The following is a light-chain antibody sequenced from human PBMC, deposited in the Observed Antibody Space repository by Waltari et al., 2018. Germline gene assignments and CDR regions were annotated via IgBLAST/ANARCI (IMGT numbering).Light chain of an antibody. Sequence: NQLTQSPSSRSASVGDRVTITCRASQAISGYLAWYQQKPGKAPKLLIYAASTLQSGVPSRFSGSGSGTDFTLTISSLQPEDFATYYCQQLKSYPITFGQGTRLEIK. V-gene: IGKV1-9*01. CDR2: AAS. CDR3: QQLKSYPIT. J-gene: IGKJ5*01. CDR1: QAISGY.